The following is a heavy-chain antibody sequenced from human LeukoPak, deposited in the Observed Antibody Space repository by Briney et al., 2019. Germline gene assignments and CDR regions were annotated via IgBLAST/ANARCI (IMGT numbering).Heavy chain of an antibody. CDR2: INSDGSST. Sequence: GGSLRLSCEASGLSFGDYTMHWVRHAPGKGLVWVSRINSDGSSTSYADSVKGRFTISRDNAKNSLSLQINSLRAEDTAVYYCARSSSWYFDPWGQGTLVTVSS. V-gene: IGHV3-74*01. CDR3: ARSSSWYFDP. D-gene: IGHD6-13*01. CDR1: GLSFGDYT. J-gene: IGHJ5*02.